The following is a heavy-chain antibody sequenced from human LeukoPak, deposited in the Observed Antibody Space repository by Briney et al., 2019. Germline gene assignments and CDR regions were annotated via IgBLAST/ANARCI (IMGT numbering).Heavy chain of an antibody. D-gene: IGHD2-2*02. V-gene: IGHV4-4*07. J-gene: IGHJ4*02. CDR2: IYTTGAT. CDR3: GRQGYTASHYFLDF. Sequence: SETLSRTCTVSSGSISTYYWGWVRQPPGKGLEWIGRIYTTGATQYNPSLKSRVTMSVDTSTNQFSLNLRSVSAADTAVYYCGRQGYTASHYFLDFWSQGTLVAVS. CDR1: SGSISTYY.